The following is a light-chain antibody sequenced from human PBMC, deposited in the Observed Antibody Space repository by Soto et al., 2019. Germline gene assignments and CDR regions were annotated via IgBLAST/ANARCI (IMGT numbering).Light chain of an antibody. CDR3: AAWDDSLNASV. CDR2: SNN. CDR1: SSNVGSNT. V-gene: IGLV1-44*01. Sequence: QPVLTQPPSASGAPGQRVTISCSESSSNVGSNTVSWYQQFPGTAPKLLIHSNNKRPSGVPDRFSGSKSGTSASLAISGLQSEDEADYYCAAWDDSLNASVFGGGTKVTVL. J-gene: IGLJ1*01.